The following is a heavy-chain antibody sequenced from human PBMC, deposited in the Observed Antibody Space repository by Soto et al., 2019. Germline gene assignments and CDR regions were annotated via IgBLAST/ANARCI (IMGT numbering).Heavy chain of an antibody. Sequence: ASVKVSCKASGYNFPDHYIHWVRQAPGQGLEWMGWINPNSGGTNYALKYQGRVTMTRDTSISTVYMELSRLTSDDSAVYFCARDRRGLRIYQFDNWGQGTLVTASS. CDR1: GYNFPDHY. CDR2: INPNSGGT. J-gene: IGHJ4*02. D-gene: IGHD2-2*01. CDR3: ARDRRGLRIYQFDN. V-gene: IGHV1-2*02.